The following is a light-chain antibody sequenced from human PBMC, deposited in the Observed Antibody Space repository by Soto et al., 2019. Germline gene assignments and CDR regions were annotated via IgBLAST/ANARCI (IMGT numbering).Light chain of an antibody. V-gene: IGLV2-23*01. J-gene: IGLJ3*02. CDR1: SSDVGNYNL. Sequence: QSALTQPASVSGSPGQSITISCTGASSDVGNYNLVSWYQQHPGKAPKLMIYEDNKRPSGVSNRFSGSKSGNAASLTISGLQVEDEADYYCCSFACSTTVVFGGGTKLTVL. CDR2: EDN. CDR3: CSFACSTTVV.